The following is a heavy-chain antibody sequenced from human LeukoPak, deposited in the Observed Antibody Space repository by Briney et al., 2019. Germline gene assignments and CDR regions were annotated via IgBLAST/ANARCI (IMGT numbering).Heavy chain of an antibody. CDR1: GYTLTQLS. CDR3: ATHPPSRYDFWSGLAGY. V-gene: IGHV1-24*01. Sequence: RRASVTVSCKVSGYTLTQLSMHWVRQAPGKGLEWMGGFYPEDGETIYAQKFQGRVTITEDTSTDTAYMELSSLRSEDTAVYYCATHPPSRYDFWSGLAGYWGQGTLVTVSS. D-gene: IGHD3-3*01. J-gene: IGHJ4*02. CDR2: FYPEDGET.